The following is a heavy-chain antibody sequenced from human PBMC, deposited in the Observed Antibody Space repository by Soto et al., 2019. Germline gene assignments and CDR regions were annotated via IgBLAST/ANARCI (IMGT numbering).Heavy chain of an antibody. J-gene: IGHJ6*02. CDR3: AMVVSIPYSYYAMDV. CDR2: ISAHNGNT. V-gene: IGHV1-18*01. D-gene: IGHD2-21*01. CDR1: GYTFTSYG. Sequence: QVQLVQSGAEVKKPGASVKVSCKASGYTFTSYGISWVRQAPGEGLQWMGWISAHNGNTNYAQKLQGRVTMTTDTTTNTAYMELQSLRSDDTAVYYCAMVVSIPYSYYAMDVWGQGTTLTVSS.